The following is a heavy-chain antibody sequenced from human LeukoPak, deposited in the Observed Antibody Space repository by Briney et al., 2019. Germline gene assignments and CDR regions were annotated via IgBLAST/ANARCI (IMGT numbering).Heavy chain of an antibody. D-gene: IGHD3-10*01. J-gene: IGHJ4*02. V-gene: IGHV3-30*18. CDR3: AKDQPYGSGSYYGYFDY. CDR1: GFTFSSYG. CDR2: ISYDGSNK. Sequence: GGSLRPSCAASGFTFSSYGMHWVRQAPGKGLEWVAVISYDGSNKYYADSVKGRFTISRDNSKNTLYLQMNSLRAEDTAVYYCAKDQPYGSGSYYGYFDYWGQGTLVTVSS.